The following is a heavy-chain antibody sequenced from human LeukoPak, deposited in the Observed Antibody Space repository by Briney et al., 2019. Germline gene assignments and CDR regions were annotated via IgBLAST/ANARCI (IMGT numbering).Heavy chain of an antibody. CDR2: IYYSGKT. D-gene: IGHD3-22*01. Sequence: SETLSLTRTVSGGSISSFYWTWIRQPPGKGLEWIGYIYYSGKTNYNPSLESRVTISVDTSKNQFSLKLRSVTAADTAIYYCARQDYDSSGYHHGFDIWGQGTMVTVSS. CDR1: GGSISSFY. CDR3: ARQDYDSSGYHHGFDI. V-gene: IGHV4-59*08. J-gene: IGHJ3*02.